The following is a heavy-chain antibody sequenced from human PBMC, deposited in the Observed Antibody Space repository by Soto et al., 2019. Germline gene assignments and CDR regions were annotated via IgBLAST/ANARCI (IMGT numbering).Heavy chain of an antibody. Sequence: SETLSLTCAVSGGSLSSSNWWSGVRQPPGKALEWLGEILYSGSNKYNPSLNSRVTISADQSKNHLSLRLSSVTAADTAVYYCFYLGGDPYFNDFWGQGILVTLSS. D-gene: IGHD4-17*01. CDR1: GGSLSSSNW. CDR3: FYLGGDPYFNDF. CDR2: ILYSGSN. V-gene: IGHV4-4*02. J-gene: IGHJ4*01.